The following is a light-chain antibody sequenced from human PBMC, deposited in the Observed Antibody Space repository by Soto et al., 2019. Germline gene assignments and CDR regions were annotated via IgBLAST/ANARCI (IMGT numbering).Light chain of an antibody. V-gene: IGKV3-20*01. CDR3: QQYNGSPVT. J-gene: IGKJ5*01. Sequence: EIVLTQSPGTLSLSPGERATLSCRASQSVGRRYLAWYQQKPGQAPRLLISGVSKRATGIPDRFSGDGSGTDFTLTISRLEPEDFALYICQQYNGSPVTFGQGTRLEIK. CDR2: GVS. CDR1: QSVGRRY.